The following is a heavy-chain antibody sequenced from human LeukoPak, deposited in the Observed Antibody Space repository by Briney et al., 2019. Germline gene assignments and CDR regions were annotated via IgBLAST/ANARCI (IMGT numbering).Heavy chain of an antibody. CDR3: ASQHRDYYYYGMDV. Sequence: SETLSLTCTVSGGSISSYYWSWIRQPPGKGLEWIGYIYYSGSTYYNPSLKSRVTISVDTSKNQFSLKLSSVTAADTAVYYCASQHRDYYYYGMDVWGQGTTVTVSS. J-gene: IGHJ6*02. CDR2: IYYSGST. CDR1: GGSISSYY. D-gene: IGHD1-14*01. V-gene: IGHV4-59*12.